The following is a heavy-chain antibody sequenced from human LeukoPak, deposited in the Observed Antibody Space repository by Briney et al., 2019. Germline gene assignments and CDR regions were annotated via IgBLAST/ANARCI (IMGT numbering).Heavy chain of an antibody. CDR2: IYHSGST. CDR3: AISPYSSGWPFDY. D-gene: IGHD6-19*01. V-gene: IGHV4-38-2*02. CDR1: GYSISSGYY. J-gene: IGHJ4*02. Sequence: PSETLSLTCTVSGYSISSGYYWGWIRQPPGKGLEWIGSIYHSGSTYYNPSLRSRVTISVDTSKNQFSLKLSSVTAADTAVYYCAISPYSSGWPFDYWGQGTLVTVSS.